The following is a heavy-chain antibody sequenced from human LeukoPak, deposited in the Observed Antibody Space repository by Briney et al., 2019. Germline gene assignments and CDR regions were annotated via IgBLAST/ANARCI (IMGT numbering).Heavy chain of an antibody. CDR2: ISSSSYI. D-gene: IGHD3-16*01. CDR1: GFTFSSYS. CDR3: ARDREGSYYDYVWGIPGGDY. V-gene: IGHV3-21*01. Sequence: GGSLRLSCAASGFTFSSYSMNWVRQAPGKGLEWVSSISSSSYIYDADAVKGRFTTSRDNDKNSLYLKMNSRGAEDTVVYYCARDREGSYYDYVWGIPGGDYWGQGALVTVSS. J-gene: IGHJ4*02.